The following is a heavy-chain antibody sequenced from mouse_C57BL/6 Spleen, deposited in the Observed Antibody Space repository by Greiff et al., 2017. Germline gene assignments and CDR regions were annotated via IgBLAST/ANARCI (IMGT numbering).Heavy chain of an antibody. CDR3: ARIYYSNYGYAMDY. Sequence: QVQLTESGAELVKPGASVKISCKASGYAFSSYWMNWVKQRPGKGLEWLGQISPGAGDTNYNGQFKGKATLTADKSSSTAYMQLSSLTSEDSAVYFCARIYYSNYGYAMDYWGQGTSVTVAS. D-gene: IGHD2-5*01. J-gene: IGHJ4*01. CDR2: ISPGAGDT. V-gene: IGHV1-80*01. CDR1: GYAFSSYW.